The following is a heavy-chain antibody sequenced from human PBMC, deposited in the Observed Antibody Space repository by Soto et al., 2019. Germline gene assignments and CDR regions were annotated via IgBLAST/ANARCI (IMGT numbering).Heavy chain of an antibody. D-gene: IGHD3-9*01. CDR3: ATEGFEGGSNGMDV. CDR2: IRGSGENT. CDR1: GFTFSTYA. Sequence: EVQLLESGGGLVQPGGSLRLSCAASGFTFSTYAMSWVRQAPGKGLEWVSTIRGSGENTYYADSVKGRFTISRDNSKNTVYLQMNSLRAEDTALYYCATEGFEGGSNGMDVWGQGTTVTVSS. V-gene: IGHV3-23*01. J-gene: IGHJ6*02.